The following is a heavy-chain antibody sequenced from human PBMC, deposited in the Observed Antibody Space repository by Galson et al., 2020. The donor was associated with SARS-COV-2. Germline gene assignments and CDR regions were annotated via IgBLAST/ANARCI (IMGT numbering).Heavy chain of an antibody. CDR1: GGSFSGYY. CDR2: INHSGST. CDR3: ARVQSYRSRYNFDY. D-gene: IGHD1-26*01. V-gene: IGHV4-34*01. Sequence: SETLSLTCAVYGGSFSGYYWSWIRQPPGKGLEWIGEINHSGSTNYNPSLKSRVTISVDTSKNQFSLKLSSVTAADTAVYYCARVQSYRSRYNFDYWGQGTLVTVSS. J-gene: IGHJ4*02.